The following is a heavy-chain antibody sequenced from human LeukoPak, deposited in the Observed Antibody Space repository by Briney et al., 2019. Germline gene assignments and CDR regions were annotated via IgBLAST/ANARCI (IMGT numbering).Heavy chain of an antibody. CDR3: AREQQYQLLYGWFDP. CDR2: ISSSGSTI. V-gene: IGHV3-11*01. D-gene: IGHD2-2*02. Sequence: PEGSLRLSCAASGFTFSDYYMSWIRQAPGKGLEWVSYISSSGSTIYYADSVKGRFTISRDNAKNSLYLQMNSLRAEDTAVYYCAREQQYQLLYGWFDPWGQGTLVTVSS. CDR1: GFTFSDYY. J-gene: IGHJ5*02.